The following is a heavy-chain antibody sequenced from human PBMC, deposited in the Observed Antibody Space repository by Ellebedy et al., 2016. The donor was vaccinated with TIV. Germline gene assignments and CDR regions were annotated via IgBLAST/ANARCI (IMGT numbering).Heavy chain of an antibody. J-gene: IGHJ4*02. D-gene: IGHD3-9*01. V-gene: IGHV3-23*01. CDR1: GFAFSSFA. CDR3: ARDFDWLGGL. CDR2: INSANVT. Sequence: GGSLRLSCEGSGFAFSSFAMNWVRQAPGKGLEWVSTINSANVTYYADSVKGRFTPSRDNAKNTVYPQMTGLRAEDTAVYYCARDFDWLGGLWGQGTLVTVSS.